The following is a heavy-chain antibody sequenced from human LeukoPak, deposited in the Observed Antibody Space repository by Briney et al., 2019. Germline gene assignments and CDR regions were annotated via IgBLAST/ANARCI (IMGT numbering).Heavy chain of an antibody. J-gene: IGHJ3*02. Sequence: SETLSLTCTVSGGSISSYYWSWIRQPPGKGREWIGYIYYSGSTNYNPSLKSRVTISVDTSKNQFSLKLSSVTAADTALYYCARGVVVVTAIVPDAFDIWGQGTMVTVPS. CDR2: IYYSGST. D-gene: IGHD2-21*02. CDR1: GGSISSYY. CDR3: ARGVVVVTAIVPDAFDI. V-gene: IGHV4-59*01.